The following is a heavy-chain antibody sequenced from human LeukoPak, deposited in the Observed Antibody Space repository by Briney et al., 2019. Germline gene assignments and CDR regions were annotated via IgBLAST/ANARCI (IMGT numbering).Heavy chain of an antibody. V-gene: IGHV3-9*01. J-gene: IGHJ4*02. CDR3: ARAQLRGLFDY. CDR2: ISWNSGTI. CDR1: GFTFDDYA. Sequence: PGRSLRLSCAASGFTFDDYAMHWVRQAPGKGLEWVSGISWNSGTIEYADSVRGQFTISRDNAKNSLYLQMNSPRAEDTAVYYCARAQLRGLFDYWGQGTLVTVSS. D-gene: IGHD6-6*01.